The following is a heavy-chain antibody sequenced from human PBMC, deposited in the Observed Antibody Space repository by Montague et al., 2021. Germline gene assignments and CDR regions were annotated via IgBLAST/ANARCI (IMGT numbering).Heavy chain of an antibody. CDR2: MFYGGVT. Sequence: SETLSLTCTVSSGSIFHAHWSWVRQPPGKGLEWLGSMFYGGVTSXNPSLKSRVTMSIDTSTNQFSLKLSFVTAADTAVYYCAKQDYFVSGTSYKGFDPWGQGILVTVSS. D-gene: IGHD3-10*01. CDR1: SGSIFHAH. J-gene: IGHJ5*02. V-gene: IGHV4-59*08. CDR3: AKQDYFVSGTSYKGFDP.